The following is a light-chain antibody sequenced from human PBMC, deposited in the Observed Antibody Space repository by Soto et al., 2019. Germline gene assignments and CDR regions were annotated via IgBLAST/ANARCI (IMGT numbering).Light chain of an antibody. V-gene: IGKV3-15*01. CDR2: GAS. J-gene: IGKJ4*01. CDR1: RNINRK. CDR3: QQYYDYPPLI. Sequence: EIVMTQSPATLSVSPGERATLSCRASRNINRKLAWYQQKTGQAPRLLISGASTRATGIPARFSGSWSVTEFTLTISSLQSEDFAVYYCQQYYDYPPLIFGGGTKVEIK.